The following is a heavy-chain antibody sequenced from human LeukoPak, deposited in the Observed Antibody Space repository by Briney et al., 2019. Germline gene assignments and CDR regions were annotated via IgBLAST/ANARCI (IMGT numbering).Heavy chain of an antibody. D-gene: IGHD3-3*01. Sequence: PSETLSLTCAVYGGSFSGYYWSWIRQPAGKGLEWIGRIYTSGSTNYNPSLKSRVTISVDTSKNQFSLKLSSVTAADTAVYYCARVSFWSGYIDYWGQGTLVTVSS. CDR1: GGSFSGYY. V-gene: IGHV4-59*10. CDR2: IYTSGST. J-gene: IGHJ4*02. CDR3: ARVSFWSGYIDY.